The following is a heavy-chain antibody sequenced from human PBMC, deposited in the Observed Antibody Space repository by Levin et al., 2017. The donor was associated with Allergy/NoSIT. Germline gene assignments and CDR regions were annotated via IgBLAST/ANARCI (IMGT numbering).Heavy chain of an antibody. J-gene: IGHJ4*02. Sequence: ASVKVSCEASGFTYTSYWMHWVRHAPGKGLVWVSRINIDGSRITYADSVEGRFTIFRANAQNTLSLQMNSLTAADTAMYYCARSSGESAIDYWGQGTLVTVSS. D-gene: IGHD7-27*01. CDR1: GFTYTSYW. CDR3: ARSSGESAIDY. V-gene: IGHV3-74*03. CDR2: INIDGSRI.